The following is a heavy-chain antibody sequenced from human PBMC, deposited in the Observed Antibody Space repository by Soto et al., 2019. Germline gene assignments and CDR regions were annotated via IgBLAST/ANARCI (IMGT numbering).Heavy chain of an antibody. CDR1: GFTFNSYG. V-gene: IGHV3-33*03. Sequence: QVQLVESGGGVVQPGRSLRLSCAASGFTFNSYGMHWVRQAPGKGLEWVASIWYDGSNKYYSNSVKGRFTISRDNSKNPLYLKMSSLRGDDTAMYYCARSFYDSRGFYYPYDSWGQGTLVTVSS. CDR3: ARSFYDSRGFYYPYDS. D-gene: IGHD3-22*01. CDR2: IWYDGSNK. J-gene: IGHJ4*02.